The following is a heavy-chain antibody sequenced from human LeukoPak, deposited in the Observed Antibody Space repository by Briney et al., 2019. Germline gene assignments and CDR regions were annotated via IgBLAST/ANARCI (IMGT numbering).Heavy chain of an antibody. V-gene: IGHV4-59*01. Sequence: PSGTLSLTCTVSGGSISSYYWSWIRQPPGKGLEWIGYISARGLTRGSTNYNPSLKSRVTISVDTSKNQFSLKLSSVTAADTAVYYCARDQEYSGSYYRYFDYWGQGTLVTVPS. J-gene: IGHJ4*02. CDR3: ARDQEYSGSYYRYFDY. CDR1: GGSISSYY. D-gene: IGHD1-26*01. CDR2: ISARGLTRGST.